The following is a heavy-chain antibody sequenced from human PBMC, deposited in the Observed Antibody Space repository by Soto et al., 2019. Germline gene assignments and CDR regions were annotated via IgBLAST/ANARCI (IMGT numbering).Heavy chain of an antibody. Sequence: PGGSLRLSCAASGFTFGTYAMHWVRQAPGKGLEWVAVIYYDGSNRYYGDAVKGRFTISRDNSKSTLYLQMSSLRAEDTAVYYCATAFCTNGVCYYFFDYWGHGTLVTVSS. D-gene: IGHD2-8*01. V-gene: IGHV3-33*01. CDR1: GFTFGTYA. J-gene: IGHJ4*01. CDR3: ATAFCTNGVCYYFFDY. CDR2: IYYDGSNR.